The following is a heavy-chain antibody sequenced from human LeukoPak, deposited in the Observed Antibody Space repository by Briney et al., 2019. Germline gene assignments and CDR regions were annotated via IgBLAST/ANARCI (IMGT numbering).Heavy chain of an antibody. J-gene: IGHJ4*02. CDR3: ARVTRYCSSTSCPLPFDY. Sequence: SQTLSLTCTVSGGSISSGGYYWSWIRQHPGKGLEWIGYIYYSGSTYYNPSLKSRVTISVDTPKNQFSLKLSSVTAADTAVYYCARVTRYCSSTSCPLPFDYWGQGTLVTVSS. D-gene: IGHD2-2*01. CDR1: GGSISSGGYY. V-gene: IGHV4-31*03. CDR2: IYYSGST.